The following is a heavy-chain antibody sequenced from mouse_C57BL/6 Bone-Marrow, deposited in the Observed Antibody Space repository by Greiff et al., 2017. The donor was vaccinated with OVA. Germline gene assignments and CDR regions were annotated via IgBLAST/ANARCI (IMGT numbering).Heavy chain of an antibody. V-gene: IGHV6-3*01. CDR1: GFTFSNYW. J-gene: IGHJ4*01. D-gene: IGHD1-1*01. CDR2: IRLKSDNYAT. CDR3: TAGSSYVNAMDY. Sequence: EVHLVESGGGLVQPGGSMKLSCVASGFTFSNYWMNWVRQSPEKGLEWGAQIRLKSDNYATHYAESVKGRFTISRDDSKSSVYLQMNNLRAEDTGIYYCTAGSSYVNAMDYWGQGTSVTVSS.